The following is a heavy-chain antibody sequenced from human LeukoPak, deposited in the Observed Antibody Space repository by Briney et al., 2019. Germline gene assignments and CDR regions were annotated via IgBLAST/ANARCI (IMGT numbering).Heavy chain of an antibody. V-gene: IGHV3-48*04. Sequence: GGSLRLSCAASGFTFSSYSMNWVRQAPGKGLEWVSYISSSSSTIYYADSVKGRFTISRDNAKNSLYLQMNSLRAEDTAVYYCATSPASSCLDDWGQGTLVTVSS. J-gene: IGHJ4*02. CDR1: GFTFSSYS. D-gene: IGHD2-2*01. CDR3: ATSPASSCLDD. CDR2: ISSSSSTI.